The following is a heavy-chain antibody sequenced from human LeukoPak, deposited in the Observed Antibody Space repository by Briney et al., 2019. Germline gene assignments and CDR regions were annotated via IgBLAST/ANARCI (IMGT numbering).Heavy chain of an antibody. J-gene: IGHJ4*02. CDR1: GYTFTNYG. Sequence: SVKVSCKASGYTFTNYGITWVRQAPGQGLEWMGWISAHNGNTNYAQNFQGRVTLTTDTSTSTAYMELRSLRSDDTALYYCARESSGFDFGANDYWGQGTLVTVSS. CDR3: ARESSGFDFGANDY. CDR2: ISAHNGNT. D-gene: IGHD5-12*01. V-gene: IGHV1-18*01.